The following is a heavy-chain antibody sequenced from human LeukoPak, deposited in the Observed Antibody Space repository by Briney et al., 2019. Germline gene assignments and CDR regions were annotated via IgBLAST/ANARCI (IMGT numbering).Heavy chain of an antibody. V-gene: IGHV4-30-2*01. CDR2: IYHSGST. Sequence: SETLSLICAVSGGSISSGGYSWSWIRQPPGKGLEWIGYIYHSGSTYYNPSLKSRVTISVDRSKNQFSLKLSSVTAADTAVYYCARGGYDYVWGSYRPSNWFDPWGQGTLVTVSS. J-gene: IGHJ5*02. CDR1: GGSISSGGYS. D-gene: IGHD3-16*02. CDR3: ARGGYDYVWGSYRPSNWFDP.